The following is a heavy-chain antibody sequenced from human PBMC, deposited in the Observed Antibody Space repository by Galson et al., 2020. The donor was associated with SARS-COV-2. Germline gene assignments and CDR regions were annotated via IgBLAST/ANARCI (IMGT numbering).Heavy chain of an antibody. CDR3: ARDQAHYGNFFFDS. CDR1: GDSISSYS. V-gene: IGHV4-59*01. CDR2: VSYSGAT. Sequence: KASETLSLTCTVSGDSISSYSLSWIRQSPGKGLEWIGYVSYSGATNYNPSLKSRVTISRDSSKNQFSLRLSSVTAADTAVYFCARDQAHYGNFFFDSWGQGTLITVSS. J-gene: IGHJ4*02. D-gene: IGHD3-10*01.